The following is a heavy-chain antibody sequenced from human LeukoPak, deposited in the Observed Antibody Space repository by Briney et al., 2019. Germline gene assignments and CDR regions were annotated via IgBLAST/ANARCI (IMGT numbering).Heavy chain of an antibody. V-gene: IGHV3-23*01. Sequence: PGGSLRLSCAASGFTFGSYAMSWVRQAPGKGLEWVSSISRSSGSTFYADSVRGRFTISRDNSKDTVYLQMNILRPEDTAIYYCAKAYSGGWYPGYFDFWGQGTLVTVSS. CDR3: AKAYSGGWYPGYFDF. D-gene: IGHD6-19*01. J-gene: IGHJ4*02. CDR2: ISRSSGST. CDR1: GFTFGSYA.